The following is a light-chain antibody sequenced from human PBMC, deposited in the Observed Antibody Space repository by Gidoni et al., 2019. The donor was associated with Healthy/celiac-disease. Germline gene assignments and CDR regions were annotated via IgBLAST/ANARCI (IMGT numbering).Light chain of an antibody. Sequence: IVMTQSALSLPVTPGEPASISCRSSQSLLHSNGYNYLDWYLQKPGQSPQLLIYLGSNRASGVPDRFSGSGSGTDFTLKISRVEAEDVGVYYCMQALQTPPTFGQGTKVELK. CDR3: MQALQTPPT. J-gene: IGKJ1*01. CDR1: QSLLHSNGYNY. CDR2: LGS. V-gene: IGKV2-28*01.